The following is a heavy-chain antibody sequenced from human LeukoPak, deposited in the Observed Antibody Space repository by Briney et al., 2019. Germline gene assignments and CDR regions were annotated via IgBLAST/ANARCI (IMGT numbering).Heavy chain of an antibody. Sequence: SETLSLTCAVYGGSFSGYYWSWIRQPPGKGLEWIGEINHSGSTNYNPSLKSRVTISVDTSKNQFSLKLSSVTAADTAVYYCASAYYDFWSGYYWYFQHWGQGTLVTVSS. CDR3: ASAYYDFWSGYYWYFQH. D-gene: IGHD3-3*01. CDR1: GGSFSGYY. CDR2: INHSGST. J-gene: IGHJ1*01. V-gene: IGHV4-34*01.